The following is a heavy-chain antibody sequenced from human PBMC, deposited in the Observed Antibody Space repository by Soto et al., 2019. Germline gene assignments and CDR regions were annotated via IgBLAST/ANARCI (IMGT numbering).Heavy chain of an antibody. V-gene: IGHV1-2*04. CDR3: ARASYVPAAMEPDAFDI. CDR2: INPNSGGT. J-gene: IGHJ3*02. Sequence: ASVKVSCKASGYTFTGYYMHWVRQAPGQGLEWMGWINPNSGGTNYAQKFQGWVTMTRDTSISTAYMELSRLRSDDTAVYYCARASYVPAAMEPDAFDIWGQGTMVTVSS. D-gene: IGHD2-2*01. CDR1: GYTFTGYY.